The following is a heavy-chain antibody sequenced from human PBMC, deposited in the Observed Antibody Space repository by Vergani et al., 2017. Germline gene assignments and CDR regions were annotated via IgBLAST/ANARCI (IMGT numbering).Heavy chain of an antibody. D-gene: IGHD3-10*01. Sequence: EVQLVQSGAEVKKPGESLKISCKVSGYSFTSCWIGWVRQMPGKGLEWMGIIYPGDSDTRYSPSFQGQVTISADKSISTAYLQWSSLKASDTAMYYRARAQNYVLLWCGEYGSAFDIWGQGTMVTVSS. CDR1: GYSFTSCW. J-gene: IGHJ3*02. CDR2: IYPGDSDT. CDR3: ARAQNYVLLWCGEYGSAFDI. V-gene: IGHV5-51*01.